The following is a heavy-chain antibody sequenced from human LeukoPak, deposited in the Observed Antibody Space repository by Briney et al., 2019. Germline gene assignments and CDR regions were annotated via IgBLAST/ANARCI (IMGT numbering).Heavy chain of an antibody. CDR3: AKGSRQQLGRDYFDY. J-gene: IGHJ4*02. CDR1: GFTFDDYA. CDR2: ISWNSGSI. V-gene: IGHV3-9*01. D-gene: IGHD6-13*01. Sequence: GGSLRLSCAASGFTFDDYAMHWVRQAPGKGLEWVSGISWNSGSIGYADSVKGRFTISRDNAENSLYLQMNSLRAEDTALYYCAKGSRQQLGRDYFDYWGQGTLVTVSS.